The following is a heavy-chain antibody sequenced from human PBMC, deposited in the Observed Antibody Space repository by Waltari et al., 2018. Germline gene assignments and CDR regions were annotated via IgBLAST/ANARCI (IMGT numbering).Heavy chain of an antibody. J-gene: IGHJ4*02. CDR2: IYSSGST. Sequence: QVQLQESGPGLVKPSETLSLTCTVSGGSISSYYWSWIRQPPGKGLEWIGYIYSSGSTNCNPSLKSRVTIAVDTAKNQGSLKLSSVTAADTAVYYCASDSGSEFDYWGQGTLVTVSS. D-gene: IGHD1-26*01. CDR1: GGSISSYY. CDR3: ASDSGSEFDY. V-gene: IGHV4-59*01.